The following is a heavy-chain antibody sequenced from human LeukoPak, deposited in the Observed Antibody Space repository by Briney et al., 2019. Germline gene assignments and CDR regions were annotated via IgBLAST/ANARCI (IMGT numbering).Heavy chain of an antibody. Sequence: GGSLRLSCAASGFPFSNYAMSWVRQAPGKGLEWVSSLISSGAVTYYADSVKGRFTISRDNSKNTVHLQMDSLRAEDSAVYYCANDLGWIQLNLGRGQGTLVTVSS. CDR1: GFPFSNYA. V-gene: IGHV3-23*01. D-gene: IGHD5-18*01. CDR3: ANDLGWIQLNLG. CDR2: LISSGAVT. J-gene: IGHJ4*02.